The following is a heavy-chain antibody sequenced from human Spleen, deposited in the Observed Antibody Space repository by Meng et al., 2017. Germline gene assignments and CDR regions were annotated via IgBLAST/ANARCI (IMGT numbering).Heavy chain of an antibody. J-gene: IGHJ6*02. CDR3: ARDLMMVFESLSFYGMDV. CDR2: INPSGGST. Sequence: ASVKVSCKPSGYNFPDYYIHWVRRAPGQGLEWMGIINPSGGSTSYAQKFQGRVTMTRDTSTSTVYMELSSLRSEDTAVYYCARDLMMVFESLSFYGMDVWGQGTTVTVSS. V-gene: IGHV1-46*01. D-gene: IGHD2-8*01. CDR1: GYNFPDYY.